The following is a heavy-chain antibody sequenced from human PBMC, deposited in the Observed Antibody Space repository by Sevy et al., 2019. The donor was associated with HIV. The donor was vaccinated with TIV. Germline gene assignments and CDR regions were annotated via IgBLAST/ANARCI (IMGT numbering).Heavy chain of an antibody. Sequence: GGSLRLSCAASGFTVTFNSMSWVRQAPGRGLVWVSVIYVGRNTYYADSVKGLFTIFRDSFKDTVDLQMDSLRPEDSGVYYCVRERAGIDHWGQGTLVTVSS. V-gene: IGHV3-53*01. CDR1: GFTVTFNS. D-gene: IGHD6-19*01. CDR3: VRERAGIDH. J-gene: IGHJ4*02. CDR2: IYVGRNT.